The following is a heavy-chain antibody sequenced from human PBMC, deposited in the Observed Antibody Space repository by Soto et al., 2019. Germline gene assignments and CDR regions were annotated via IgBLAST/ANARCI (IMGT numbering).Heavy chain of an antibody. Sequence: QVQLVQSRGEVKKPGASVKVSCKTSGYSFTTYGFSWVRQAPGQGLEWMGWISGYNGNTNYAQKFQGRVTMTTDTSTRTGYMMLRSLSYVNTAMYYCARESPAPYNYSGMDVGGQGSTVTV. CDR3: ARESPAPYNYSGMDV. CDR2: ISGYNGNT. V-gene: IGHV1-18*01. CDR1: GYSFTTYG. J-gene: IGHJ6*02.